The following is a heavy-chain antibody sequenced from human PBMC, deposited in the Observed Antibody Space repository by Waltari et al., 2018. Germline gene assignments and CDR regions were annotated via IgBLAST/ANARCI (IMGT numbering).Heavy chain of an antibody. V-gene: IGHV1-2*06. D-gene: IGHD1-1*01. CDR2: INPNSGGT. CDR1: GYTFTGYY. Sequence: QVQLVQSGAEVKKPGASVKVSCKASGYTFTGYYMHWVRQAPGQGLEWMGRINPNSGGTNYAQKFQGRVTMTRDTSISTAYMELSRLRSDDTAVYYCARVTSYWNDGEVGDYWGQGTLVTVSS. CDR3: ARVTSYWNDGEVGDY. J-gene: IGHJ4*02.